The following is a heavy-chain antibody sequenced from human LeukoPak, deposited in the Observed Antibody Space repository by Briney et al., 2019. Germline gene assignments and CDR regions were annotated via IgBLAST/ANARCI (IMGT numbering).Heavy chain of an antibody. CDR1: GFTFSNYW. CDR2: INPDGSTT. V-gene: IGHV3-74*01. J-gene: IGHJ4*02. Sequence: GGSLRLSCAASGFTFSNYWMHWVRYDPGKGLVWVSFINPDGSTTNYADSVKGRFTISRDNAKNALYLQMNSLRAEDTAVYYCAKDLHYGSADYWGQGTLVTVSS. CDR3: AKDLHYGSADY. D-gene: IGHD3-10*01.